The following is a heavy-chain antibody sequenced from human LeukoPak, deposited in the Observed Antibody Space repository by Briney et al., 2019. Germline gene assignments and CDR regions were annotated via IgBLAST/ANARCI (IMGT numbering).Heavy chain of an antibody. CDR2: VRYDGSNK. CDR3: AKPHFDY. Sequence: GGSLRLSCAASGFTFSTYGMHWVRQAPGKGLEWVAVVRYDGSNKYYADSVKGRFTISRDNSRNTLYLQMNSLRAEDTAVYYCAKPHFDYWGQGALVTVSS. CDR1: GFTFSTYG. J-gene: IGHJ4*02. V-gene: IGHV3-30*02.